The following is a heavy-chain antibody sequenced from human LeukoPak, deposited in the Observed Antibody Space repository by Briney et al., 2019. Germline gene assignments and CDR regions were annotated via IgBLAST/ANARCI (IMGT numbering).Heavy chain of an antibody. CDR2: IIPIFGTA. CDR1: GGTFSSYA. J-gene: IGHJ5*02. D-gene: IGHD2-15*01. V-gene: IGHV1-69*05. Sequence: SVKVSCKASGGTFSSYAISWVRQAPGQGLEWMGRIIPIFGTANYAQKFQGRVTITTDESTSTAYMELSRLRSDDTAVHYCARGYCSGGTCYLVENWFDPWGQGTLVTVSS. CDR3: ARGYCSGGTCYLVENWFDP.